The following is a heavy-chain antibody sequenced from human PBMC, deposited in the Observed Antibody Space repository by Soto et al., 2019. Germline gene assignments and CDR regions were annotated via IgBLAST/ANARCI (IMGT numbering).Heavy chain of an antibody. CDR2: LHSGGDT. J-gene: IGHJ6*01. Sequence: EVRLVESGGGLVQPGGSLRLSCVASGIPVSSNYMTWVRQAPGKGLEWVSVLHSGGDTYYANSVKGRFTISRHDSTNTLFHQMNSLTAEDTAVYYGARDGPYYYASRMDVW. CDR1: GIPVSSNY. V-gene: IGHV3-53*04. CDR3: ARDGPYYYASRMDV. D-gene: IGHD3-10*01.